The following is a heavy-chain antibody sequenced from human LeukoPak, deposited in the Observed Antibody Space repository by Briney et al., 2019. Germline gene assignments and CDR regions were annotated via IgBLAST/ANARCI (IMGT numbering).Heavy chain of an antibody. CDR1: GFTFSSSG. V-gene: IGHV3-30*18. Sequence: PGGSLRLSCVASGFTFSSSGMHWVRQAPGKGLEWVAVISSDGTYKYSADSVKGRFSISRDNSKNTLYLQMNSLRGEDTAVYYCAKYLPSPHYGMDVWGQGTTVTVSS. CDR2: ISSDGTYK. CDR3: AKYLPSPHYGMDV. J-gene: IGHJ6*02. D-gene: IGHD2-2*01.